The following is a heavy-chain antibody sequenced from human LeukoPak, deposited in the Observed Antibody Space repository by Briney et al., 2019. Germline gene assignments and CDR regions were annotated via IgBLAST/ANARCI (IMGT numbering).Heavy chain of an antibody. CDR1: GYTFTSYY. J-gene: IGHJ5*02. CDR2: INPSGGST. D-gene: IGHD6-13*01. Sequence: ASVKVTCKASGYTFTSYYMHWVRQAPGQGLEWMGIINPSGGSTSYAQKFQGRVTMTRDTSISTAYMELSRLRSDDTAVYYCARSSSSPAHGNWFDPWGQGTLVTVSS. CDR3: ARSSSSPAHGNWFDP. V-gene: IGHV1-46*01.